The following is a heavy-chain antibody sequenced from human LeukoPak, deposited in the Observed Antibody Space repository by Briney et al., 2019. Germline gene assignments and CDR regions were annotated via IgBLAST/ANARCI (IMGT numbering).Heavy chain of an antibody. J-gene: IGHJ4*02. D-gene: IGHD5-12*01. V-gene: IGHV4-30-2*01. CDR2: IYHSGST. Sequence: SQTLSLTCAVSGGSVSSGGYSWSWIPQRPGMGLEWLGNIYHSGSTYYNPSLNSRVTISVDRSKNHFSLRLSSVTAADTAVYYCARTTSNYDYYFDYWGQGTLVTVSS. CDR1: GGSVSSGGYS. CDR3: ARTTSNYDYYFDY.